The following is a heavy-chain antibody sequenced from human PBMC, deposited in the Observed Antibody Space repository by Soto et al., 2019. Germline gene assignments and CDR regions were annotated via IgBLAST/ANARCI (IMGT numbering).Heavy chain of an antibody. CDR1: GYTFTNYG. Sequence: QVQVVQSGDEVKKPGASVKVSCKASGYTFTNYGFSWVRQAPGQGLEWMGWISGYNGNIKYAEKFQGRVTMTTDTSTSTAHMELRSLRSDDTAVYYCAREGQAPYYYYGMDVWGQGTAVTVSS. V-gene: IGHV1-18*01. CDR3: AREGQAPYYYYGMDV. CDR2: ISGYNGNI. J-gene: IGHJ6*02.